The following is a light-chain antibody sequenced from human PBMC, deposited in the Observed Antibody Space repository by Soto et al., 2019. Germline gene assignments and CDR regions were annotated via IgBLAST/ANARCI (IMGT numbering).Light chain of an antibody. Sequence: DIQMTQSPSSLSASVGDIVTITCRASQTISIFLNWYQQKPGKAPKLIIYGAYTLQGGVPSRFSGSGSGTDFTLTISRLQPEDFATYYCQRSYGSPPWTCGQGTKVDIK. CDR2: GAY. V-gene: IGKV1-39*01. J-gene: IGKJ1*01. CDR3: QRSYGSPPWT. CDR1: QTISIF.